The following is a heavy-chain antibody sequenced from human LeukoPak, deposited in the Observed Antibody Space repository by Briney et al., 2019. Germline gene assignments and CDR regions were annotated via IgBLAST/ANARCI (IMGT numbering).Heavy chain of an antibody. CDR2: IIPIFGTA. CDR1: GGTFSSYA. Sequence: SVKVSCKASGGTFSSYAISWVRQAPGQGLEWMGGIIPIFGTANYAQKFQGRVTITADKSTSTAYMELSSLRSEDTAVYYCARRSSSWSTSFDYWGQGTLVTVSS. V-gene: IGHV1-69*06. D-gene: IGHD6-13*01. J-gene: IGHJ4*02. CDR3: ARRSSSWSTSFDY.